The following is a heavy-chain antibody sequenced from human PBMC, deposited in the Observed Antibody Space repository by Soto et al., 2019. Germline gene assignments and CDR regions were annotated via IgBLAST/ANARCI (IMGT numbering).Heavy chain of an antibody. V-gene: IGHV4-4*02. D-gene: IGHD5-12*01. CDR1: SGSIRTSNC. Sequence: QVQLQASGPGLVTPSVTLSLTCAVYSGSIRTSNCWSWVRQPPGKGLEWIGEIYHSGSTNYNPSRKGRVTISVDKSNNQFSLKLSSVTAADTSVYYCARVGYSGYDYYYYYMDVWGKGTTVTVSS. J-gene: IGHJ6*03. CDR2: IYHSGST. CDR3: ARVGYSGYDYYYYYMDV.